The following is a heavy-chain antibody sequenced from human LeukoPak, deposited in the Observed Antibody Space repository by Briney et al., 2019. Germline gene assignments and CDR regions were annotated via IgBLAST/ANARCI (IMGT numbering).Heavy chain of an antibody. Sequence: GGSLRLSCAASGFTFSSYAMHWVRQAPGKGLEWVAVISYDGSNKYYADSVKGRFTISRDNSKNTLYLQMNSLRAEDTAVYYCARSPRPTTGYSSSWFDYWGQGTLVTVSS. CDR1: GFTFSSYA. CDR2: ISYDGSNK. CDR3: ARSPRPTTGYSSSWFDY. J-gene: IGHJ4*02. D-gene: IGHD6-13*01. V-gene: IGHV3-30-3*01.